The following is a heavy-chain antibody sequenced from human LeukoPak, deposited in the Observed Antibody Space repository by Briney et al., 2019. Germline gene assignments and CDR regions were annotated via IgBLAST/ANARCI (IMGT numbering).Heavy chain of an antibody. CDR3: ARKPAPAD. Sequence: QTGGSLRLSRAASGFTFSIFWMHWVRQAPGKGLVWVSRISTDGSSTSYADSVKGRFTISRDNAKNTLYLQMNSLRAEDTAVYYCARKPAPADWGQGTLVTVSS. J-gene: IGHJ4*02. CDR1: GFTFSIFW. D-gene: IGHD6-25*01. CDR2: ISTDGSST. V-gene: IGHV3-74*01.